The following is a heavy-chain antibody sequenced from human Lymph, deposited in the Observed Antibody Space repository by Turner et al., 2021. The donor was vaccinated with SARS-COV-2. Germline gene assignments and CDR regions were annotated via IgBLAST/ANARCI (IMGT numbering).Heavy chain of an antibody. J-gene: IGHJ4*02. V-gene: IGHV3-23*01. CDR2: ISGSGGST. Sequence: EVQLLESGGGLVQPGGSLLLSCSASGFTFSSYAMSWVRQAPGKGLECVSAISGSGGSTYYADSVKGRFTISRDNTKNTLYLQMNSLRAEDTAVYYWAKEGGTAMVNFDDWGQGTLVTVSS. D-gene: IGHD5-18*01. CDR1: GFTFSSYA. CDR3: AKEGGTAMVNFDD.